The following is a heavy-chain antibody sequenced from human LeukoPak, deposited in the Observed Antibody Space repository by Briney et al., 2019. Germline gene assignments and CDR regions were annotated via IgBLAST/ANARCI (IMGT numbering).Heavy chain of an antibody. CDR1: GFTFSSYG. J-gene: IGHJ5*02. V-gene: IGHV3-30*02. D-gene: IGHD3-3*01. CDR3: AKDSTNRLYLSITIFGVVQQLPWGGWFDP. CDR2: IRYDGSNK. Sequence: PGGSLRLSCAASGFTFSSYGMHWVRQAPGKGLEWVAFIRYDGSNKYYADSVKGRFTISRDNSKNTLYLQMNSLRAEDTAVYYCAKDSTNRLYLSITIFGVVQQLPWGGWFDPWGQGTLVTVSS.